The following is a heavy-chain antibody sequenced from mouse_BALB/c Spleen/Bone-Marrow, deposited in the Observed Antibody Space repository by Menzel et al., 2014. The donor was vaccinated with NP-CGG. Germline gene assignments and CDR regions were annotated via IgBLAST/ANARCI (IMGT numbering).Heavy chain of an antibody. CDR3: ARHAYGKSYWYFDV. D-gene: IGHD2-1*01. Sequence: QVQLQQSGPELVKPGASVKISCKASGYAFSSSWMNWVKQRPGQGLEWIGRIYPGDGDTNYNGKFKGKATLTADKSSSTARMQLSGLTSVEAAVYFGARHAYGKSYWYFDVWGAGTTVTVSS. CDR1: GYAFSSSW. J-gene: IGHJ1*01. CDR2: IYPGDGDT. V-gene: IGHV1-82*01.